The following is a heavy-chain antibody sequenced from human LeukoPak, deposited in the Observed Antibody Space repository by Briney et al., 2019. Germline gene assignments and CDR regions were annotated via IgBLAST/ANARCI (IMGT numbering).Heavy chain of an antibody. CDR1: GDSIRSSGYY. V-gene: IGHV4-39*07. CDR2: IFYSGST. J-gene: IGHJ4*02. Sequence: SETLSLTCTVSGDSIRSSGYYWVWIRQPPGKGLEWLGSIFYSGSTQYSASLKSRVSISLDTSKNQFSLHLKSVTPADTAVYYCARDFVAEEVFWGPGALVTVSS. CDR3: ARDFVAEEVF. D-gene: IGHD6-19*01.